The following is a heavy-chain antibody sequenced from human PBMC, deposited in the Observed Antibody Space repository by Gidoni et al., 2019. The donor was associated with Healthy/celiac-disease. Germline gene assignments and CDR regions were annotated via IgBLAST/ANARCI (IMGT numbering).Heavy chain of an antibody. J-gene: IGHJ5*02. Sequence: EVQLLESGGGLVQPGGSLRLSCAASGFNFSSYAMSWVRQAPGKGLEWVSAISGSGGSTYYADSVKGRFTISRDNSKNTLYLQMNSLRAEDTAVYYCAKDYYLYCSSTSCSGTWGQGTLVTVSS. V-gene: IGHV3-23*01. CDR2: ISGSGGST. CDR1: GFNFSSYA. D-gene: IGHD2-2*01. CDR3: AKDYYLYCSSTSCSGT.